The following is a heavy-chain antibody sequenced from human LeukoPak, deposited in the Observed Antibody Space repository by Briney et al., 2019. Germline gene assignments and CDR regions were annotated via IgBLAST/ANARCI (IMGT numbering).Heavy chain of an antibody. CDR3: ARAQTTIRKTGSHAFDI. V-gene: IGHV4-34*01. CDR2: INHSGST. CDR1: GGSFSGYY. Sequence: PSETLSLTCAVYGGSFSGYYWSWIRQPPGKGLEWIGEINHSGSTNYNPSLKSRVTISVDTSKNQFSLKLSSVTAADTAVYYCARAQTTIRKTGSHAFDIWGQGTMVTVSS. D-gene: IGHD1-14*01. J-gene: IGHJ3*02.